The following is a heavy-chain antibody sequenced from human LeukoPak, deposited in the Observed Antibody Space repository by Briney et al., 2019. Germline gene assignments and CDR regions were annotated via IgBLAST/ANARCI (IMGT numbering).Heavy chain of an antibody. J-gene: IGHJ5*02. Sequence: ASVKVSCKASGYTFTGYYMHWVRQAPGQGREWMGWINPNSGGTNYAQKFQGRVTMTRDTSISTAYMELSRLRSDDTAVYYCAREERDILTGYRGDWFDPWGQGTLVTVSS. D-gene: IGHD3-9*01. V-gene: IGHV1-2*02. CDR1: GYTFTGYY. CDR2: INPNSGGT. CDR3: AREERDILTGYRGDWFDP.